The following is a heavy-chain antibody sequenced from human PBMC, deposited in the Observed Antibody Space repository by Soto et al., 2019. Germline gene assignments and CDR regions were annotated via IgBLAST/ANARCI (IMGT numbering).Heavy chain of an antibody. J-gene: IGHJ5*02. CDR3: ARDFKGGSLLRRYNWFDP. D-gene: IGHD1-26*01. CDR2: ISYDGSNK. CDR1: GFTFSSYA. V-gene: IGHV3-30-3*01. Sequence: PGGSLRLSCAASGFTFSSYAMHWVRQAPGKGLEWVAVISYDGSNKYYADSAKGRFTISRDNSKNTLYLQMNSLRAEDTAVYYCARDFKGGSLLRRYNWFDPWGQGTLVTVSS.